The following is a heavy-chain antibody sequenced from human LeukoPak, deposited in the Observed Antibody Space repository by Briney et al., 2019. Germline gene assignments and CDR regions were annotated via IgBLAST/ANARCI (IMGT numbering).Heavy chain of an antibody. Sequence: ASVKVSCKASGYTFTSFGINWVRQAPGQGLEWMGWISGCNGNTNYAQTLQGRVTMTTDTSTSTAYMELRSLRADDTAVYYCARTRTTVTTGYYYYYGMDVWGQGTTVTVSS. CDR2: ISGCNGNT. CDR1: GYTFTSFG. D-gene: IGHD4-17*01. J-gene: IGHJ6*02. V-gene: IGHV1-18*01. CDR3: ARTRTTVTTGYYYYYGMDV.